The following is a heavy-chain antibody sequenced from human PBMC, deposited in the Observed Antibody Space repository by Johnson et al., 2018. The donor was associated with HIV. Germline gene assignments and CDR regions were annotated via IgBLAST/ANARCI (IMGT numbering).Heavy chain of an antibody. CDR1: GFTFSSYG. Sequence: QVQLVESGGGLVQPGRSLRLSCAASGFTFSSYGMHWVRQAPGKGLEWVAVISYDGSNKYYADSVKGRFIISRDNAKNSLYLKMNSLRAEDTAVYYCATRDPTYRPDAFHFWGLGTVVTVSS. V-gene: IGHV3-30*19. D-gene: IGHD2-2*02. J-gene: IGHJ3*01. CDR2: ISYDGSNK. CDR3: ATRDPTYRPDAFHF.